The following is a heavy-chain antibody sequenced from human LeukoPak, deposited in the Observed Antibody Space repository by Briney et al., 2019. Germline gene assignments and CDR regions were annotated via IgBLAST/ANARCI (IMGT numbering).Heavy chain of an antibody. D-gene: IGHD3-16*01. CDR3: ARSSFGRPDV. Sequence: SETLSLTCTVSGGSISSYFWSWIRQPPGKGLERIGYIDYSGSTNYNPSLKSRVTISVDTSKNQFSLKLSSVTAADTAVYFCARSSFGRPDVWGQGTTVTVSS. V-gene: IGHV4-59*08. CDR2: IDYSGST. J-gene: IGHJ6*02. CDR1: GGSISSYF.